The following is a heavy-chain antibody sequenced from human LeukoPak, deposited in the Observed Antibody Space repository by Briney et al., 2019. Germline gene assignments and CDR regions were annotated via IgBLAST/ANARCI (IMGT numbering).Heavy chain of an antibody. J-gene: IGHJ4*02. CDR2: ISSSSSYI. V-gene: IGHV3-21*01. CDR3: ARDGVYGAVAGVHYFDY. Sequence: GGSLRLSCAASGFTFSSYSMNWVRQAPGKGLEWVSSISSSSSYIYYAASVQGRFTISRDNAKNSLYLQMNSLRAEDTAVYYCARDGVYGAVAGVHYFDYWGQGTLVTVSS. CDR1: GFTFSSYS. D-gene: IGHD6-19*01.